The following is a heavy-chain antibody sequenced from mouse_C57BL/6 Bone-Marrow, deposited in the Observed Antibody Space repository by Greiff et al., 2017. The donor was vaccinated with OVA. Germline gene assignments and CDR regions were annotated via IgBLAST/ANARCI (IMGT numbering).Heavy chain of an antibody. CDR1: GFNIKNTY. CDR3: ARSNYGSSYPHAMDY. D-gene: IGHD1-1*01. Sequence: EVQLQQSVAELVRPGASVKLSCTASGFNIKNTYMHWVKQRPEQGLEWIGRIEPANGNTKYAPKFQGKATITADTSSNTAYLQLSSLTSKDTAIYYCARSNYGSSYPHAMDYWGQGTSVTVSS. V-gene: IGHV14-3*01. CDR2: IEPANGNT. J-gene: IGHJ4*01.